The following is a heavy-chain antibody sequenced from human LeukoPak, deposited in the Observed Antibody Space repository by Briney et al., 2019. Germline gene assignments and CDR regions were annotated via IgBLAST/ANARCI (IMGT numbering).Heavy chain of an antibody. Sequence: HGGTLRLSCAASGFTFSSYAMSGVRQAPGKGVERVSAISGSGGSTYYADSVKGRFTISRDNSKNTLYLQMNSLRAEDTAVYYCAKEVVVVPAAVVDYWGQGTLVTVSS. CDR3: AKEVVVVPAAVVDY. D-gene: IGHD2-2*01. J-gene: IGHJ4*02. CDR2: ISGSGGST. CDR1: GFTFSSYA. V-gene: IGHV3-23*01.